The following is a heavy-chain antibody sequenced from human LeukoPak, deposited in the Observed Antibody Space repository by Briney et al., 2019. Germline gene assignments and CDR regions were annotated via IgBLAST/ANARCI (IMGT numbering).Heavy chain of an antibody. CDR2: IIPIFGTA. V-gene: IGHV1-69*05. CDR1: GGTFSSYA. Sequence: SVKVSCKASGGTFSSYAISWVRQAPGQGLEWMGGIIPIFGTANYAQKFQGRVTMTRDTSTSTVYMELSSLRSEDTAVYYCARDNGDTINDAFDIWGQGTMVTVSS. CDR3: ARDNGDTINDAFDI. J-gene: IGHJ3*02. D-gene: IGHD2-8*01.